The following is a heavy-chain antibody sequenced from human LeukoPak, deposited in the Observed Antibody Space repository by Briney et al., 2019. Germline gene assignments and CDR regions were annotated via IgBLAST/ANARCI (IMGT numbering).Heavy chain of an antibody. Sequence: SETLSLTCTVSGGSINSGGYYWSWIRQHPGKGLEWIGYIYYSGSTYYSPPLKSRVTISVDTSKNQFSLKLSSVTAADTAVYYCAKTYYDILTGYRPFDYWGQGTLVTVSS. V-gene: IGHV4-31*03. CDR2: IYYSGST. CDR3: AKTYYDILTGYRPFDY. CDR1: GGSINSGGYY. D-gene: IGHD3-9*01. J-gene: IGHJ4*02.